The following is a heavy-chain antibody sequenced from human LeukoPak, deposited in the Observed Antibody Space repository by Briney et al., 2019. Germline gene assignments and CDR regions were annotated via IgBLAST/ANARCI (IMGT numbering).Heavy chain of an antibody. D-gene: IGHD2-21*02. CDR3: ARDPGAYCGGDCYPYYYYYGRDV. Sequence: GASVKVSCMASGYTFTSYGISWVRQAPGQGLEWMRWISAYNGNTNYAQKLQGRVTMTTDTSTSTAYMELRSLRSDDTAVYYCARDPGAYCGGDCYPYYYYYGRDVWGQGTTVTVSS. CDR2: ISAYNGNT. V-gene: IGHV1-18*01. CDR1: GYTFTSYG. J-gene: IGHJ6*02.